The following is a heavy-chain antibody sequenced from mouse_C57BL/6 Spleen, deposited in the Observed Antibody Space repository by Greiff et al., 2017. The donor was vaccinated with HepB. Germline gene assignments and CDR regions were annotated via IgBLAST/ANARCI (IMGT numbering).Heavy chain of an antibody. J-gene: IGHJ3*01. CDR3: ARDHWFAY. V-gene: IGHV1-82*01. CDR1: GYAFSSSW. Sequence: VQLQQSGPELVKPGASVKISCKASGYAFSSSWMNWVKQRPGKGLEWIGRIYPGDGDTNYNGKFKGKATLTADKSSSTAYMQLISLTSEDSGVYFCARDHWFAYWGQGTLVTVSA. CDR2: IYPGDGDT.